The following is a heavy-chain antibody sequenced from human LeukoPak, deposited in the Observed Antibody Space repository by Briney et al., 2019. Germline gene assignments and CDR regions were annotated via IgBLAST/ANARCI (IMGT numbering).Heavy chain of an antibody. J-gene: IGHJ4*02. D-gene: IGHD3-3*02. Sequence: HPGRSLRLSCAASGFTFSSYAMHWVRQAPGKGLEWVAVISYDGSNKYYADSVKGRFTISRDNSKNTLYLQMNSLRAEDTAVYYCARDRHTGAFDSWGQGTLVTVSS. CDR1: GFTFSSYA. V-gene: IGHV3-30*04. CDR3: ARDRHTGAFDS. CDR2: ISYDGSNK.